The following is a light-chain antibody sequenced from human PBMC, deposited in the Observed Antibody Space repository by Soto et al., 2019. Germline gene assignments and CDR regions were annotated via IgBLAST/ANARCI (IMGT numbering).Light chain of an antibody. J-gene: IGKJ1*01. Sequence: EIVMTQFPATLSVSPGDRVTLSCRASEAVYSNLAWYQQKPGQAPRLLIYGASTRATGIPARISGSGSGADFTLTINSLQSEDFAVYYCQQYKNWPPWTFGQGTKVEIK. V-gene: IGKV3-15*01. CDR3: QQYKNWPPWT. CDR1: EAVYSN. CDR2: GAS.